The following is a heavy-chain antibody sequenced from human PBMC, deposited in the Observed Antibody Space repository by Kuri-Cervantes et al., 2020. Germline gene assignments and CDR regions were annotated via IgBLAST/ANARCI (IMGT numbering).Heavy chain of an antibody. V-gene: IGHV1-18*01. J-gene: IGHJ6*03. CDR2: INAYNGNT. CDR3: ARGVHDYSPGYYYYYMDV. CDR1: GYTFTSYG. Sequence: ASVKVSCKASGYTFTSYGISWVRQAPGQGLEWMGWINAYNGNTNYAQKLQGRVTMTTDTSTSTAYMELRSLRSDDTAVYYCARGVHDYSPGYYYYYMDVWGKGTTVTVSS. D-gene: IGHD4-11*01.